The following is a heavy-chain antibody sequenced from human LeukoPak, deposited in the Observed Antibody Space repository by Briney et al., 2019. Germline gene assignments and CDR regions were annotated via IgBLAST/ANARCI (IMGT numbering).Heavy chain of an antibody. CDR1: GXTFSSYA. Sequence: GSLRLSCSASGXTFSSYAMHWVRQAPGKGLEWVAVISYDGSNKYYADSVKGRFTISRDNSKNTLYLEMYSLRAEDTVVYYCARHTAMGSGYYFDYWGQGTLVTVSS. D-gene: IGHD5-18*01. J-gene: IGHJ4*02. CDR2: ISYDGSNK. V-gene: IGHV3-30-3*01. CDR3: ARHTAMGSGYYFDY.